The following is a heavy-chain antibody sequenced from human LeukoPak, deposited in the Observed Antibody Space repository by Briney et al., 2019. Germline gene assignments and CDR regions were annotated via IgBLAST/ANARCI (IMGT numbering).Heavy chain of an antibody. CDR3: ARGGVLTNFRRFDY. Sequence: GGSLRLSCAASGFTLNDYYMSWIRQAPGKGLEWISYISYSATIIEYADSVKGRFTISRDNAKNSLYLEMNSLRAEDTAVYYCARGGVLTNFRRFDYWGQGTLVTVSS. CDR2: ISYSATII. CDR1: GFTLNDYY. D-gene: IGHD3-9*01. V-gene: IGHV3-11*01. J-gene: IGHJ4*02.